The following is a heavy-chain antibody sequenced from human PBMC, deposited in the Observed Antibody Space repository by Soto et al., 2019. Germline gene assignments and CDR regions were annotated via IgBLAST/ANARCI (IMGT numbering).Heavy chain of an antibody. CDR2: IIPIFGTA. CDR1: GGTFSSYA. D-gene: IGHD2-15*01. Sequence: QVQLVQSGAEVKKPGSSVKVSCKASGGTFSSYAISWVRQAPGQGLEWMGGIIPIFGTANYAQKFQGRVTITADESTSTAYMELSSLRSDDTAVYYCASSSGYCSGGSCYSSGMDVWGQATTVTVSS. V-gene: IGHV1-69*01. J-gene: IGHJ6*02. CDR3: ASSSGYCSGGSCYSSGMDV.